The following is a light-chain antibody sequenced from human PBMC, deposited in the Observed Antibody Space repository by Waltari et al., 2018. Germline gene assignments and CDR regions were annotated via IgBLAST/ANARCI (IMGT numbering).Light chain of an antibody. V-gene: IGKV4-1*01. J-gene: IGKJ4*01. CDR1: QTILSPTNRNS. CDR2: WAS. Sequence: DIVMAQSPDSLAVSLGERATISCKSSQTILSPTNRNSLAWYQQKPGQPPILLIYWASTRQSGVPERFSGRGSGTDFNLTIDGLQAEDVAIYYCHQYYTSPNTFGGGTQVEIK. CDR3: HQYYTSPNT.